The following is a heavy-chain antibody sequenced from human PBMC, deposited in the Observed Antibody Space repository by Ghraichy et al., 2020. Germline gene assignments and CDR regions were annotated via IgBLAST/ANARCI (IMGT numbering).Heavy chain of an antibody. CDR2: IYPGDSDT. CDR3: TRPTYCTKAFGGVCYFDY. V-gene: IGHV5-51*01. Sequence: GESLNISCKGSGYSFTSYWIGWVRQMPGKGLEWMGIIYPGDSDTRYSPSFQGQVTISADKSISTAYLQWSSLKASDTAIYYCTRPTYCTKAFGGVCYFDYWGQGTLVTVSS. D-gene: IGHD2-8*01. J-gene: IGHJ4*02. CDR1: GYSFTSYW.